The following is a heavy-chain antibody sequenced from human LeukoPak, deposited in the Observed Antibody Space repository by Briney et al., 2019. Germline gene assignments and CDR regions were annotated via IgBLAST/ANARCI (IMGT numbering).Heavy chain of an antibody. J-gene: IGHJ3*02. CDR3: ARPNTLSAPGAFDI. V-gene: IGHV1-69*02. CDR2: IIPILGIA. Sequence: GASVKVSCKASGGTFSSYTISWVRQAPGQGLEWMGRIIPILGIANYAQKFQGRVTITADKSTSTAYMELSSLRSEDMAVYYCARPNTLSAPGAFDIWGQGTMVTVSS. CDR1: GGTFSSYT.